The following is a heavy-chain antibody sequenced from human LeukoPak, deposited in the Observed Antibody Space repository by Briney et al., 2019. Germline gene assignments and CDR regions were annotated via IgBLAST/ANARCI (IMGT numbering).Heavy chain of an antibody. Sequence: SETLSLTCAVSGVSFDDYYWSWVRQTPGKGLEWLGEINHSGYTNDSPSLKSRVTLSIDTSNKQFLLNLRYVTVADAGIYYCTRMTTGHDYWGQGTLVTVSS. CDR1: GVSFDDYY. D-gene: IGHD4-17*01. CDR3: TRMTTGHDY. V-gene: IGHV4-34*10. CDR2: INHSGYT. J-gene: IGHJ4*02.